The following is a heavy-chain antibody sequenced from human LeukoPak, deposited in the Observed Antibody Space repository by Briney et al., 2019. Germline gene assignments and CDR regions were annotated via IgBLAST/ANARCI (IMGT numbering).Heavy chain of an antibody. J-gene: IGHJ4*02. CDR3: AKGSTWNYDPRVYIDY. Sequence: GGSLRLSCAASGFTFSSYGMHWVRQAPGKGLEGVAVIWYDGSNKYYADSVKGRFTISRDNSKNTLFLQMNSLRAEDTAVYYCAKGSTWNYDPRVYIDYWGQGTLVTVSS. V-gene: IGHV3-30*02. D-gene: IGHD1-7*01. CDR2: IWYDGSNK. CDR1: GFTFSSYG.